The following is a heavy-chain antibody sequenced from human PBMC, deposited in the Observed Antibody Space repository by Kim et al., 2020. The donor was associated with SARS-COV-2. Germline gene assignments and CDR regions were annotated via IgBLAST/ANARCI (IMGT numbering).Heavy chain of an antibody. CDR2: IYSDSST. D-gene: IGHD2-21*01. J-gene: IGHJ6*02. CDR3: ARDRGDPAWVGGMDV. V-gene: IGHV3-53*01. Sequence: GGSLRLSCAASGFTVSGSYMSWVRQAPGKGLEWVSVIYSDSSTYYADSVKGRFTISRDNSKNTLYLQMNGRRAEDTAVYYCARDRGDPAWVGGMDVWGQGTTVTVSS. CDR1: GFTVSGSY.